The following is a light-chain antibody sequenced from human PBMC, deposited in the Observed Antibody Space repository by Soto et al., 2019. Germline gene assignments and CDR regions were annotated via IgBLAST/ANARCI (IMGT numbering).Light chain of an antibody. V-gene: IGKV1-39*01. J-gene: IGKJ1*01. Sequence: DIQLTQSPPSLSASVGDRVTITCRASQSISTYLNWYQQKPGKAPKPLIYAASSLQGGVPSRFSGSGSGTEFTLTISSLHPEDFATCYCQQSYNTPVTFGQGTKVEV. CDR2: AAS. CDR1: QSISTY. CDR3: QQSYNTPVT.